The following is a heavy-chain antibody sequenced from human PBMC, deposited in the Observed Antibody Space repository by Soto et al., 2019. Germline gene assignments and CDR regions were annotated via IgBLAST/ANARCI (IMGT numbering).Heavy chain of an antibody. Sequence: QVQLVESGGGVVQPGRSLRLSCAASGFTFSSYGMHWVRQAPGKGLEWVAVISYDGSNKYYADSVKGRFTISRDNSKNTLYLQMNSLRAEDTAGYYCAKVGSGHADYWGQGTLVTVSS. CDR2: ISYDGSNK. CDR3: AKVGSGHADY. CDR1: GFTFSSYG. D-gene: IGHD6-19*01. V-gene: IGHV3-30*18. J-gene: IGHJ4*02.